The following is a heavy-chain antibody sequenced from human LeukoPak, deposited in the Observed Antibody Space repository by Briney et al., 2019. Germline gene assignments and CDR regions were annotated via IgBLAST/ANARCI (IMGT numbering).Heavy chain of an antibody. D-gene: IGHD6-19*01. V-gene: IGHV3-53*01. J-gene: IGHJ4*02. CDR1: GFTVSSNY. CDR3: ARGGSSGPSGY. Sequence: GGSLRLSCAASGFTVSSNYMSWVRQAPGKGLEWVSIIYSGGSTFYADSVKGRFTISRDNSKNTLYLQMNSLRAEDTAVYYCARGGSSGPSGYWGQGTLDTVSS. CDR2: IYSGGST.